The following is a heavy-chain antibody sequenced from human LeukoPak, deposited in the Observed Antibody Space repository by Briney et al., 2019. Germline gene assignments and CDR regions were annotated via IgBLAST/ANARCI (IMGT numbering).Heavy chain of an antibody. CDR1: GFTFSSHW. CDR2: INSDGTST. CDR3: AREGTYSNGPDY. J-gene: IGHJ4*02. Sequence: GGSLRLSCAASGFTFSSHWMHWVRQAPGKGLVWVSRINSDGTSTTYADSVKGRFTISRDNAKNTLYLQMNSLRVEDTAVFHCAREGTYSNGPDYWGQGTLVTVSS. D-gene: IGHD3-22*01. V-gene: IGHV3-74*01.